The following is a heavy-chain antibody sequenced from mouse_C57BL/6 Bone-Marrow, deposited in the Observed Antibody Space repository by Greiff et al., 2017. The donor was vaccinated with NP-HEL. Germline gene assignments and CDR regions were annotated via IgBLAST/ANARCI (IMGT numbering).Heavy chain of an antibody. CDR2: IDPSDSYT. J-gene: IGHJ2*01. CDR1: GYTFTSYW. Sequence: QVQLQQPGAELVMPGASVKLSCKASGYTFTSYWMHWVKQRPGQGLEWIGEIDPSDSYTNYNQKFKGKSTLTVDKSSSTAYMQLSSLTSEDSAVYCCARSGGSSYDWGQGTTLTVSS. CDR3: ARSGGSSYD. V-gene: IGHV1-69*01. D-gene: IGHD1-1*01.